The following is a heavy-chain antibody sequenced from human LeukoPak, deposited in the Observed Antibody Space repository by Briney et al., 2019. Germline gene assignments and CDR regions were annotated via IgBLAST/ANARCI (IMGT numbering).Heavy chain of an antibody. Sequence: KPSETLSLTCAVYGGSFSGYYWSWIRQPPGKGLEWIGEINHSGSTNYNPSLKSRVTISVDTSKNQFSLKLSSVTAADTAVYYCASLTTVTNSHDYWGQGTLVTVSS. V-gene: IGHV4-34*01. J-gene: IGHJ4*02. D-gene: IGHD4-17*01. CDR1: GGSFSGYY. CDR2: INHSGST. CDR3: ASLTTVTNSHDY.